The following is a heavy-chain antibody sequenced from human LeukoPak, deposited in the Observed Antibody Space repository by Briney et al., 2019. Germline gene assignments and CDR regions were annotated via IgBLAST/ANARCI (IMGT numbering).Heavy chain of an antibody. CDR1: GGPISSYY. J-gene: IGHJ3*02. D-gene: IGHD2-15*01. CDR2: INYSGTT. Sequence: PSETLSLTCTVSGGPISSYYWSWIRQPPGKGLEWIGYINYSGTTNYNPSLKSRVTMSVDTSKNQFSLKLTSVTAADTAVYYCATGQYCSGNRCYSGTFDIWGQGTMVSVSS. V-gene: IGHV4-59*01. CDR3: ATGQYCSGNRCYSGTFDI.